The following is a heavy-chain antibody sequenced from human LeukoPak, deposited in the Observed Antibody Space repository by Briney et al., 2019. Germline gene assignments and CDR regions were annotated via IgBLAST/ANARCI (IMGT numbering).Heavy chain of an antibody. J-gene: IGHJ6*02. Sequence: ASVKVSCKASGYTFTIYDINWVRQAPGQGVEWVGWMNPNNGGTVYAQKFQGRVTMTRDTLTGTLYMELNSLKSEDTAVYYCARGAIFGVTPRGYGMDVWGQGTTVTVSS. V-gene: IGHV1-8*01. D-gene: IGHD3-3*01. CDR2: MNPNNGGT. CDR3: ARGAIFGVTPRGYGMDV. CDR1: GYTFTIYD.